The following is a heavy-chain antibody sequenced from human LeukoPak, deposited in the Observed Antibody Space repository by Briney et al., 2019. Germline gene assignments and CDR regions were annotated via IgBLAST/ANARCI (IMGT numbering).Heavy chain of an antibody. Sequence: GGSLRLSCAASGFTFSTYAMSWVRQAPGKGLEWVSGISVSGVTTYYVDSVKGRFTVSRDDSKNTLSLQMNSLRAEDTATYYCAKVIMSYCSSASCYSFDYWGQGTLVTVSS. CDR2: ISVSGVTT. CDR3: AKVIMSYCSSASCYSFDY. V-gene: IGHV3-23*01. D-gene: IGHD2-2*01. J-gene: IGHJ4*02. CDR1: GFTFSTYA.